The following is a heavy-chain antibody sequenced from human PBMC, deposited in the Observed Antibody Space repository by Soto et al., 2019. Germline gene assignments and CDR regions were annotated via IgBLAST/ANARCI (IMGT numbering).Heavy chain of an antibody. CDR1: GGSISSSNW. J-gene: IGHJ2*01. D-gene: IGHD3-10*02. V-gene: IGHV4-4*02. Sequence: QVQLQESGPGLVKPSGTLSLTCAVSGGSISSSNWWSWVRQPPGKGLEWIGEIYHSGSTNYNPSLKSRVTTSVDKSKKQFSPKLSSVAAADTAVHYCASVLNAFPEWYFDLWGRGTLVTVSS. CDR3: ASVLNAFPEWYFDL. CDR2: IYHSGST.